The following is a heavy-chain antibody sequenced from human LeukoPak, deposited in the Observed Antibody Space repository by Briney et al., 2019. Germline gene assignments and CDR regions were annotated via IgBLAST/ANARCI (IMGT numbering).Heavy chain of an antibody. CDR3: AKGLKYYYDSSPSPGMY. CDR2: ISGSGGST. CDR1: GFTFSSYA. J-gene: IGHJ4*02. V-gene: IGHV3-23*01. Sequence: GGSLRLSCAASGFTFSSYAMSWVRQAPGKGLEWVSAISGSGGSTYYADSVKGRFTISRDNSKNTLYLQMNSLRAEDTAVYYCAKGLKYYYDSSPSPGMYWGQGILVTVSS. D-gene: IGHD3-22*01.